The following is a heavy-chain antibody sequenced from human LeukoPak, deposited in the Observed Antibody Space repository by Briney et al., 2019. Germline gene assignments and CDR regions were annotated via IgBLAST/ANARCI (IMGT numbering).Heavy chain of an antibody. V-gene: IGHV1-2*02. D-gene: IGHD2-21*01. CDR1: GYLFTGFY. CDR3: AKRGGALSD. CDR2: MNPNNGDT. Sequence: GASVKVSCKTSGYLFTGFYIHWVRQVPGQGLEWMGWMNPNNGDTKSAPEFQGRVAMTRVTSISTAYMEMTGLTPADTAIYYCAKRGGALSDWGQGTPVTVTS. J-gene: IGHJ4*02.